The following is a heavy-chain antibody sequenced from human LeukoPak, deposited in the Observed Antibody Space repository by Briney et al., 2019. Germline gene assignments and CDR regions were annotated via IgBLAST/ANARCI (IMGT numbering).Heavy chain of an antibody. CDR1: GYSISSGYY. CDR2: IYHSGST. J-gene: IGHJ5*02. D-gene: IGHD4-17*01. V-gene: IGHV4-38-2*02. CDR3: AREALPYYGDPNWFDP. Sequence: SETLSLTCTVSGYSISSGYYWGWIRQPPGKGLEWIGSIYHSGSTYYNPSLKSRVTISVDTSKNQFSLKLSSVTAADTAVYYCAREALPYYGDPNWFDPWGQGTLVTVSS.